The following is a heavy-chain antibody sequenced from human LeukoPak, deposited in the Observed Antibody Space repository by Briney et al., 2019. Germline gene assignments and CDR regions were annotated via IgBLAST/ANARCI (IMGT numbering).Heavy chain of an antibody. CDR2: IKQDGSEK. J-gene: IGHJ4*02. CDR3: AAFNYYGSSGYSGSY. V-gene: IGHV3-7*01. CDR1: GFTSSSYS. Sequence: TGGSLRLSCAASGFTSSSYSMNWVRQAPGKGLEWVANIKQDGSEKYYVDSVKGRSTISRDNAKNSLYLQMNSLRADDTAVYYCAAFNYYGSSGYSGSYWGQGTLVTVSS. D-gene: IGHD3-22*01.